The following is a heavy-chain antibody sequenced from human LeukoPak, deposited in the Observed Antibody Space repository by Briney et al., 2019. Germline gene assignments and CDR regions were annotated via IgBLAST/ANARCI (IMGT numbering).Heavy chain of an antibody. CDR3: ATDGRDLSTRFDY. V-gene: IGHV1-69*13. Sequence: ASVKVSCKASGGTFSSYAISWVRQAPGQGLEWMGGIIPIFGTANYAQKFQGRVTITADESTSTAYMELSSLRSEDTAVYYCATDGRDLSTRFDYWGQGTLVTVSS. D-gene: IGHD2-2*01. CDR1: GGTFSSYA. CDR2: IIPIFGTA. J-gene: IGHJ4*02.